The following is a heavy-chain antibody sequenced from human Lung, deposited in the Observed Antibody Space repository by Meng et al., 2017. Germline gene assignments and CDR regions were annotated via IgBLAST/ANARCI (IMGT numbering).Heavy chain of an antibody. J-gene: IGHJ4*02. CDR1: GVSFNDYY. CDR2: IKHLMSS. CDR3: ARGPTTMAHAFDY. V-gene: IGHV4-34*01. Sequence: PLWGAGPFNPSDTLSLTFLVSGVSFNDYYWGRIRQPPGNGPVSIGEIKHLMSSNYNPSLESRATISINTSQNNLSLKLSSVTAADSAVYDCARGPTTMAHAFDYWGQGTLVTVSS. D-gene: IGHD4-11*01.